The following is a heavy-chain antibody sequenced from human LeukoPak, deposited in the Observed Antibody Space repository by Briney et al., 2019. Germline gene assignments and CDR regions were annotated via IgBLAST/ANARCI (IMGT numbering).Heavy chain of an antibody. CDR1: GYTFTSYY. D-gene: IGHD3-3*01. J-gene: IGHJ6*02. CDR3: ASCQYYDFWSGYYYYYGMDV. CDR2: MNPNSGNT. V-gene: IGHV1-8*02. Sequence: ASVKVSCKASGYTFTSYYMHWVRQATGQGLEWMGWMNPNSGNTGYAQKFQGRVTMTRNTSISTAYMELSSLRSEDTAVYYCASCQYYDFWSGYYYYYGMDVWGQGTTVTVSS.